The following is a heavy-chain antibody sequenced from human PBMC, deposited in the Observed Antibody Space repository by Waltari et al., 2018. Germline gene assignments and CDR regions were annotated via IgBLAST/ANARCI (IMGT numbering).Heavy chain of an antibody. CDR1: GGSISSSSYY. J-gene: IGHJ4*02. V-gene: IGHV4-39*01. CDR2: IYYSGST. D-gene: IGHD3-16*01. Sequence: QLQLQESGPGLVKPSETLSLTCTVSGGSISSSSYYWGWIRQPPGKGLEWIGGIYYSGSTYYSPSLKSRVTISVDTSKNQFSLKLSSVTAADTAVYYCASLFYYDRPYWGQGTLVTVSS. CDR3: ASLFYYDRPY.